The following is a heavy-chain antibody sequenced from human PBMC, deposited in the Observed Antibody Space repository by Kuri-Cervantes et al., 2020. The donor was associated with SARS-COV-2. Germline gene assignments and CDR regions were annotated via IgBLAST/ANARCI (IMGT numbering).Heavy chain of an antibody. D-gene: IGHD3-10*01. CDR2: INPNSGGT. Sequence: ASVKVSCKASGYTFTGYYMHWVRQAPGQGLEWMGWINPNSGGTNYAQEFQGWVTMTRDTSISTAYMELSRLRSDDTAVYYCARASVRGIIITYHSYGMDVWGQGPTVTVSS. J-gene: IGHJ6*02. CDR3: ARASVRGIIITYHSYGMDV. V-gene: IGHV1-2*04. CDR1: GYTFTGYY.